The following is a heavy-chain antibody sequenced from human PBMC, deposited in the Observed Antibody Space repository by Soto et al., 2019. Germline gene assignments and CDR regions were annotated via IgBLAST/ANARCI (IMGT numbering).Heavy chain of an antibody. CDR3: ARGAVPLAIPRTSPPFSINMDV. CDR2: MYYSGST. J-gene: IGHJ6*03. Sequence: WTWIRQHPGKGLEWIGHMYYSGSTDYNPSLKSRVTISIDTSRNQFSLKLSSVTAADTAVYYCARGAVPLAIPRTSPPFSINMDVWGKGTTVTVSS. V-gene: IGHV4-31*02. D-gene: IGHD2-2*02.